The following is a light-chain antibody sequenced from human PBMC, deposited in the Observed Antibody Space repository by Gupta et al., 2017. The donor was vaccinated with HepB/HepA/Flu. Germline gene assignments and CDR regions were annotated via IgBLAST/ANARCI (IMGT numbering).Light chain of an antibody. V-gene: IGLV2-14*03. J-gene: IGLJ2*01. CDR1: NSDLGGYNC. CDR3: ASCSTSGTLVP. CDR2: DDS. Sequence: QSALTQPASVSGSPGQSSTISYTGTNSDLGGYNCVSWYQQYPGKTPKLLICDDSNRPSGISNRFSGSKSGNTASLTISGLQAEDEADYYCASCSTSGTLVPFGGGTKLTVL.